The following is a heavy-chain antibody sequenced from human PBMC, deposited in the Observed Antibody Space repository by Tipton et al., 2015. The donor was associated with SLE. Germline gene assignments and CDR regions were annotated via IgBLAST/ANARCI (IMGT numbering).Heavy chain of an antibody. V-gene: IGHV4-4*07. CDR3: AREWELLPRGYGMDV. D-gene: IGHD1-26*01. Sequence: TLSLTCTVSGGSISSYYWSWIRQPAGKGLEWIGRIYTSGSTNYNPSLKSRVTMSVDTSKNQFSLKLSSGTAADTAVYYCAREWELLPRGYGMDVWGQGTTVTVSS. J-gene: IGHJ6*02. CDR1: GGSISSYY. CDR2: IYTSGST.